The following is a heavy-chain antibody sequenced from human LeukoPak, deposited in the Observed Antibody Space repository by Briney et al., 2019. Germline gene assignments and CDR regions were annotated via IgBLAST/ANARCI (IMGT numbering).Heavy chain of an antibody. V-gene: IGHV4-38-2*01. CDR3: ARASRPSNSWFDP. CDR2: IHERGST. D-gene: IGHD6-6*01. J-gene: IGHJ5*02. Sequence: SSETLSLTCGVSGHSFSSDSFWGWIRQPPGQGLGWIGSIHERGSTFYNPSLKSRVTISIDTSKNQFSLNVNSVTAADTAVYYCARASRPSNSWFDPWGQGTVVTVSS. CDR1: GHSFSSDSF.